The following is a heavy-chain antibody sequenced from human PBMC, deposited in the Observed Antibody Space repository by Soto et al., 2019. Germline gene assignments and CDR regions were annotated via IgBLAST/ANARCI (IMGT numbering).Heavy chain of an antibody. CDR2: IYYSGST. V-gene: IGHV4-39*01. Sequence: QLQLQELGPGLVKPSETLSLTCTVSGGSISSSSYYWGWIRQPPGKGLEWIGSIYYSGSTYYNPSIQSRVTISVDTSKNQFSLKLSSVTAADTAVYYCACIFSGGYGYGFYYYGMDVWGQGTTVTVSS. CDR1: GGSISSSSYY. J-gene: IGHJ6*02. CDR3: ACIFSGGYGYGFYYYGMDV. D-gene: IGHD5-18*01.